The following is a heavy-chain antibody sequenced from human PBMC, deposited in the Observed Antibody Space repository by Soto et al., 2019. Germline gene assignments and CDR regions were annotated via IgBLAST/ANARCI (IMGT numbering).Heavy chain of an antibody. Sequence: SETLSLTCTVSGGSINSGDYYWSWIRQPPGKGLEWIGYINYSGTTYYKPSLKSRVTISVDTSKNQFSLRLSSVTAADTAVYYCGSDDNYGTSAMDYWCRETVVTISS. D-gene: IGHD2-8*02. CDR3: GSDDNYGTSAMDY. CDR1: GGSINSGDYY. CDR2: INYSGTT. V-gene: IGHV4-30-4*01. J-gene: IGHJ4*02.